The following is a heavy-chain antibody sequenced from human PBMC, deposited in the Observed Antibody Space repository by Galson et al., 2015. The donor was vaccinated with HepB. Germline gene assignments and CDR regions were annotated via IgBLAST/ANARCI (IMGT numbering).Heavy chain of an antibody. CDR2: IWYDGSNK. V-gene: IGHV3-33*01. J-gene: IGHJ4*02. Sequence: SLRLSCAASGFTFSSYGMHWVRQAPGKGLEWVAVIWYDGSNKYYADSVKGRFTISRDNSKNTLYLQMNSLRAEDTAVYYCARDYYDSSGYYYAWYYFDYWGQGTLVTVSS. CDR3: ARDYYDSSGYYYAWYYFDY. CDR1: GFTFSSYG. D-gene: IGHD3-22*01.